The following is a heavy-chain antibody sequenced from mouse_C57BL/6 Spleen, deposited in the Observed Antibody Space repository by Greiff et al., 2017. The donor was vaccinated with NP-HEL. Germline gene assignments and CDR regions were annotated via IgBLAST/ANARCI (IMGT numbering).Heavy chain of an antibody. J-gene: IGHJ2*01. CDR3: ARHERDYYGSSYYFDY. CDR2: ISSGGSYT. D-gene: IGHD1-1*01. V-gene: IGHV5-6*01. CDR1: GFTFSSYG. Sequence: EVKLMESGGDLVKPGGSLKLSCAASGFTFSSYGMSWVRQIPDKRLEWVATISSGGSYTYYPDSVKGRFTISSDNAKNTLDLQMSSLKSEDTAMYYCARHERDYYGSSYYFDYWGQGTTLTVSS.